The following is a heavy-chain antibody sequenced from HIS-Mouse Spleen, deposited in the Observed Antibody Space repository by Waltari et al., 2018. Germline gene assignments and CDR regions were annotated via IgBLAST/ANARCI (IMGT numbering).Heavy chain of an antibody. Sequence: EVQLVESGGGLVQPGRSLRLSCAASGFTFDSYAMHWARPPPGKGLEWVSGISWNSGSIGYADSVKGRFTISRDNAKNSLYLQMNSLRAEDTALYYCAKVGVVGATTEYFQHWGQGTLVTVSS. J-gene: IGHJ1*01. CDR3: AKVGVVGATTEYFQH. CDR1: GFTFDSYA. D-gene: IGHD1-26*01. CDR2: ISWNSGSI. V-gene: IGHV3-9*01.